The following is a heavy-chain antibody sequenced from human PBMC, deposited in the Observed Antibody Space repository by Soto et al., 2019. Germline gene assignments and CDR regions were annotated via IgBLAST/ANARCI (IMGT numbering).Heavy chain of an antibody. CDR1: GFTFSTYR. Sequence: SGGSLRLSCAASGFTFSTYRMNCVRQAPGKGLEWVSVIYPGGSTYYADSVKGRFTISRDKSKNTLYLQMDSLSAEDTAVYYCAKSYSYPYYFDSWGQGTLVTVSS. CDR3: AKSYSYPYYFDS. V-gene: IGHV3-66*01. D-gene: IGHD5-18*01. CDR2: IYPGGST. J-gene: IGHJ4*02.